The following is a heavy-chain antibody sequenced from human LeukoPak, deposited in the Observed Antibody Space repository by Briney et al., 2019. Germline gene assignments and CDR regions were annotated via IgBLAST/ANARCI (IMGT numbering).Heavy chain of an antibody. CDR3: TREVSGYYDSSGYPVLDY. J-gene: IGHJ4*02. Sequence: GGSLRLSCTASGFTFGDYAMSWFRQAPGKGLEWVGFIRSKAYGGTTEYAASVKGRFTISRDDSKSIAYLQMNSLKTEDTAVYYCTREVSGYYDSSGYPVLDYWGQGTLVTVSS. V-gene: IGHV3-49*03. CDR1: GFTFGDYA. CDR2: IRSKAYGGTT. D-gene: IGHD3-22*01.